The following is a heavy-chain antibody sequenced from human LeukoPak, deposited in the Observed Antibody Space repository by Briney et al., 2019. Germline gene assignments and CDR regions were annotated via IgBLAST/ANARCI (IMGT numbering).Heavy chain of an antibody. J-gene: IGHJ2*01. Sequence: GGSLRLSCAASGFTFSSYWMSWVRQAPGKGLEWVANIKQDGSEKYYVDSVKGRFTISRDNAKNSLYLQMNSLRAEDTAVYYCARDYGDLYWYFDLWGRGTLVTVSS. CDR2: IKQDGSEK. CDR1: GFTFSSYW. V-gene: IGHV3-7*01. CDR3: ARDYGDLYWYFDL. D-gene: IGHD4-17*01.